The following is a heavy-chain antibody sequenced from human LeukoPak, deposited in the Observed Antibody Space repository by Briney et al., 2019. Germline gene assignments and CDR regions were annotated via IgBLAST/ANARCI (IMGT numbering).Heavy chain of an antibody. CDR1: GGSFSGYY. J-gene: IGHJ5*02. CDR3: ASRYCGGDCYSDNWFDP. V-gene: IGHV4-34*01. Sequence: PSETLSLTCAVYGGSFSGYYWSWIRQPPGKGLEWIGEINHSGSTNYNPSLKSRVTISVDTSKNQFSLKLSSVTAADTAVYYCASRYCGGDCYSDNWFDPWGQGTLVTVSS. D-gene: IGHD2-21*02. CDR2: INHSGST.